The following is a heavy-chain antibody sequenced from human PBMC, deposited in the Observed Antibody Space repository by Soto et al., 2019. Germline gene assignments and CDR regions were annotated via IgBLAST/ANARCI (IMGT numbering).Heavy chain of an antibody. CDR3: ARSTIHGMDV. V-gene: IGHV3-72*01. CDR1: GFTFSDHY. Sequence: GGSLRLSCAASGFTFSDHYMDWVRQAPGKGLEWVGRTRNKANSYTTEYAASVKGRFTISRDDSKNSLYPQMNSLKTEDTAVYYCARSTIHGMDVWGQGTTVTVSS. J-gene: IGHJ6*02. D-gene: IGHD3-3*01. CDR2: TRNKANSYTT.